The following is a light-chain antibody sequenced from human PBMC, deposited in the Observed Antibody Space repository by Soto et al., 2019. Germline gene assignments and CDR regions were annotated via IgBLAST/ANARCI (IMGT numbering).Light chain of an antibody. CDR3: QAWDSSTVLV. CDR1: KLGDKY. Sequence: SYELTQPPSVSVSPGQTASITCSGDKLGDKYACWYQQKPGQSPVPVIYQDSKRPSGIPERFSGSNSGNTATLTISGTQAMDEADYYCQAWDSSTVLVFGGGTKLTVL. V-gene: IGLV3-1*01. J-gene: IGLJ2*01. CDR2: QDS.